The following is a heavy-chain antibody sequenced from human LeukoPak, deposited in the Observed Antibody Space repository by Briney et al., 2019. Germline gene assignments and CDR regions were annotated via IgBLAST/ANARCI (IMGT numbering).Heavy chain of an antibody. J-gene: IGHJ3*02. D-gene: IGHD2-15*01. V-gene: IGHV4-4*07. Sequence: SETLSLTCAVSGGSVSNYYWTWIRQPAGKGLEWIGRIHTSGNTNYNPSLKSRVTISVDKSKNQFSLKMKSVTAADTALYYCARDLGPSVVEAATGDVFNIWGHGAMVTVSS. CDR3: ARDLGPSVVEAATGDVFNI. CDR1: GGSVSNYY. CDR2: IHTSGNT.